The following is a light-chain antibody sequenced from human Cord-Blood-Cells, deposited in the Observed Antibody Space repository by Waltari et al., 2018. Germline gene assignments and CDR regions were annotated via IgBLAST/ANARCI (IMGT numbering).Light chain of an antibody. CDR1: QGISSA. CDR3: QQFNSYPFT. CDR2: DDS. Sequence: AIQLTQSPYSLSASVGDRVPITCRASQGISSALAWYQQQPGKATKLLSYDDSSFESGGPSRFSGSGSWTDFTLTISSLQPEDFATYYCQQFNSYPFTFGPGTKVYIK. V-gene: IGKV1-13*02. J-gene: IGKJ3*01.